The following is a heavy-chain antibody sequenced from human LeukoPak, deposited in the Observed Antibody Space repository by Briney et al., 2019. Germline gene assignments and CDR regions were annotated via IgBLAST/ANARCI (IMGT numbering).Heavy chain of an antibody. V-gene: IGHV3-23*01. CDR3: AKMFCSTTSCEYFDY. CDR2: ISGSGDST. D-gene: IGHD2-2*01. J-gene: IGHJ4*02. CDR1: GFTFSTYA. Sequence: QAGGSLRLSCAASGFTFSTYAMNWVRQAPGKGLEWVSVISGSGDSTSYADSVKGRFTLSRDNSKNTLYLQMNSLRAEDTAIYYCAKMFCSTTSCEYFDYWGQGTLVTVSS.